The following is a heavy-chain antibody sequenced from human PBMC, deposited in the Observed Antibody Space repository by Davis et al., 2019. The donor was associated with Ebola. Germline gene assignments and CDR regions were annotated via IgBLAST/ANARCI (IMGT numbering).Heavy chain of an antibody. CDR1: GYTFTSYY. J-gene: IGHJ6*02. V-gene: IGHV1-46*01. CDR2: INPSGGST. D-gene: IGHD4-11*01. Sequence: ASVKVSCKASGYTFTSYYMHWVRQAPGQGLEWMGIINPSGGSTGYAQKFQGRVTMTRDTSTSTVYMELSSLRSEDTAVYYCARERRLRLHVYGIDVWGQGTTVTVSS. CDR3: ARERRLRLHVYGIDV.